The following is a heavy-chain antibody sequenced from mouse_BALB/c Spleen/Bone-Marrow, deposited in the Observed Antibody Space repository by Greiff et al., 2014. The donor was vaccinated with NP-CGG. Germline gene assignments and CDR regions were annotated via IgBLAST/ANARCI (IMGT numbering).Heavy chain of an antibody. CDR3: ARAGYDGYPWYFDV. CDR2: IGNLAYSI. V-gene: IGHV5-15*02. CDR1: GFTFSDYG. J-gene: IGHJ1*01. D-gene: IGHD2-3*01. Sequence: EVKLEESGGGLVQPGGSRKLSCAASGFTFSDYGMAWVRQAPGKGPEWVAFIGNLAYSIYYADTVTGRFTISRENAKNTLYLEISSLRSEDSAMYYCARAGYDGYPWYFDVWGAGTTVTVSS.